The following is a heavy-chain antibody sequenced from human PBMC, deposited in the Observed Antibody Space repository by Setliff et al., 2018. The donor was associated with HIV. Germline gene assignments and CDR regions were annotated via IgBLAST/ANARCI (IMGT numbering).Heavy chain of an antibody. CDR2: INAGNGNT. J-gene: IGHJ4*02. D-gene: IGHD4-17*01. Sequence: ASVKVSCKASGYTFTSYAMHWVRQAPGQRLEWMGWINAGNGNTKYSQEFQGRVTITRDTSASTAYMELRSLRSDDTAAYYCARGQYGDELFDYWGQGTLGTV. CDR3: ARGQYGDELFDY. V-gene: IGHV1-3*01. CDR1: GYTFTSYA.